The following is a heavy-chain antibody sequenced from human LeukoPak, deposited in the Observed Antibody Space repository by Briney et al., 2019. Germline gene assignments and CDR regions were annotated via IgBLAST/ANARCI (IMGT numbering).Heavy chain of an antibody. J-gene: IGHJ4*02. CDR2: ISGSGGST. CDR3: AQRFLATFDY. D-gene: IGHD3-3*01. Sequence: PGGSLRLSCAASGFTFSSYPMSWVRQAPGKGLEWVAAISGSGGSTYYADSVTGRFTISRDNSKNTLYLQMNSLRAEDAAVYYCAQRFLATFDYWGQGTLVTVSS. V-gene: IGHV3-23*01. CDR1: GFTFSSYP.